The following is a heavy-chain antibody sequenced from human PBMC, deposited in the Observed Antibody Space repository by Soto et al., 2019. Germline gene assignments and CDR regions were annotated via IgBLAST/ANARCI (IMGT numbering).Heavy chain of an antibody. CDR1: GFTFDDYA. D-gene: IGHD6-13*01. V-gene: IGHV3-9*01. CDR3: AKGGSAALIGAAGTDNWFDP. CDR2: ISWSSGNI. Sequence: PGGSLRLSCAAAGFTFDDYAMYWVRQAPGRGLEWVSAISWSSGNIAYADSVKGRFTISRDNAKSFLYLQMNSLRVEDSALYYCAKGGSAALIGAAGTDNWFDPWGQGTLVTVSS. J-gene: IGHJ5*02.